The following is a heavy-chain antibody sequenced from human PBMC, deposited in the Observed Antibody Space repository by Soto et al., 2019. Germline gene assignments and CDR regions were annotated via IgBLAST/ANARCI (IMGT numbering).Heavy chain of an antibody. CDR3: ASHSGNHLLITNYFDY. D-gene: IGHD1-26*01. V-gene: IGHV4-4*02. CDR1: GDSISSNKW. J-gene: IGHJ4*02. Sequence: SETLSLTCAVSGDSISSNKWWSWVRQPPGKGLEWLGEVYHSGSANYNPSLKNRVTISVDKSKKHFSLKLTSVTAADTAVYYCASHSGNHLLITNYFDYWGQGTLVTVSS. CDR2: VYHSGSA.